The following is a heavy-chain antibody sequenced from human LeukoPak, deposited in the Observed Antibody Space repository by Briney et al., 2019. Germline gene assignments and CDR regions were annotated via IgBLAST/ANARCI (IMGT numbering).Heavy chain of an antibody. CDR3: ARESYSSGFDY. J-gene: IGHJ4*02. CDR2: IYSGGST. CDR1: GFTVSSNY. D-gene: IGHD6-19*01. Sequence: GGSLRLSCAASGFTVSSNYVSWVRQAPGKGLEWVSVIYSGGSTYYADSVKGRFTISRDNSKNTLYLQMNSLRAEDTAVYYCARESYSSGFDYWGQGTLVTVSS. V-gene: IGHV3-53*01.